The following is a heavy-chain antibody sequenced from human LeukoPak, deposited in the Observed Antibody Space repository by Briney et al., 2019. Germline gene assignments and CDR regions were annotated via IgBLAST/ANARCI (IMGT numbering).Heavy chain of an antibody. Sequence: SETLSLTCTVSGGSISSYYWSWIRQPPGKGLEWIGYIYYSGSTNYNPSLKSRVTISVDTSKNQFSLKLSSVAAADTAVYHCARDSGKSVYYYDSSGYYGFDYWGQGTLVTVSS. CDR2: IYYSGST. V-gene: IGHV4-59*01. D-gene: IGHD3-22*01. CDR3: ARDSGKSVYYYDSSGYYGFDY. J-gene: IGHJ4*02. CDR1: GGSISSYY.